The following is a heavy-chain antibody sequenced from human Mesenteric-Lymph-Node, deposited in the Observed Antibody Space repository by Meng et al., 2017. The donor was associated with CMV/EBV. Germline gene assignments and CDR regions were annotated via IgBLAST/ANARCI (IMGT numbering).Heavy chain of an antibody. CDR1: GYPFTSYV. CDR2: ISTYNGNT. Sequence: CNASGYPFTSYVISGVRQAPGQGLEWMGWISTYNGNTNYAQKLQGRVTMTTDTSTNTVYMELRSLRSDDTAVYYCARVPGGSDYFDYWGQGTLVTVSS. J-gene: IGHJ4*02. D-gene: IGHD6-19*01. CDR3: ARVPGGSDYFDY. V-gene: IGHV1-18*01.